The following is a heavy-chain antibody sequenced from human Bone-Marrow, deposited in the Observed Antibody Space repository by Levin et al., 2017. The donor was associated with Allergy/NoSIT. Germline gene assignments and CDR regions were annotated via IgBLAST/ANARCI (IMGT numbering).Heavy chain of an antibody. D-gene: IGHD3-16*01. CDR3: ARDSQPSLNDASWWFDP. CDR2: IYFGGST. V-gene: IGHV4-39*07. CDR1: GGSVRSTSYY. Sequence: SPTLSLPCTVSGGSVRSTSYYWGWIRQSPEKGLEWIGTIYFGGSTYYNPSLKSRVTLSVDTSRNQFSLKLSSVTAADAAMYYCARDSQPSLNDASWWFDPWGQGTLVTVSS. J-gene: IGHJ5*02.